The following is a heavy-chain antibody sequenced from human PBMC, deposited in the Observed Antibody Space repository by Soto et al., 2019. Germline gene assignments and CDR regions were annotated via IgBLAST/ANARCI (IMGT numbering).Heavy chain of an antibody. V-gene: IGHV3-9*01. CDR3: AKAHYGSGSYNNWFDP. CDR2: ISWNSGSI. CDR1: GFTFDDYA. J-gene: IGHJ5*02. D-gene: IGHD3-10*01. Sequence: LRLSCAASGFTFDDYAMHWVRQAPGKGLEWVSGISWNSGSIGYADSVKGRFTISRDNAKNSLYLQMNSLRAEDTALYYCAKAHYGSGSYNNWFDPWGQGTLVTVSS.